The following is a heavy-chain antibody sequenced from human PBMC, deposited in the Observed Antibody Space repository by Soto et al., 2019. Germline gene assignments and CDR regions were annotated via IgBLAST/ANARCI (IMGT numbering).Heavy chain of an antibody. Sequence: QITLKESGPTLVKPTQTLTLTCTVSGFSLTTSGFTLGWIRQPTGKAPEWLALGYEYSPSLQSRLTFTKDTSKNQVVLTMTNMDPVDTATYSCTLREDTSRGPIYWGQGILVTVSS. D-gene: IGHD2-15*01. J-gene: IGHJ4*02. CDR1: GFSLTTSGFT. CDR2: GYE. V-gene: IGHV2-5*01. CDR3: TLREDTSRGPIY.